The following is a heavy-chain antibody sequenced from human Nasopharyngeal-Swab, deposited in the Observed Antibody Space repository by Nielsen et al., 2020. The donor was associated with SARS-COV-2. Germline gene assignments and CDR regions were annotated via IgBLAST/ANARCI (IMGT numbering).Heavy chain of an antibody. CDR2: INPTTGGT. Sequence: GAVKVSCKGSTSTHIAYYIHWVRQAPGQGLEWMGRINPTTGGTLYTQTFEGRVTMTTDTSTSTTYMELRGLTSDDTAVYYCTRALSGVYDFWGQGALVTVSS. J-gene: IGHJ4*02. D-gene: IGHD2-15*01. CDR3: TRALSGVYDF. CDR1: TSTHIAYY. V-gene: IGHV1-2*06.